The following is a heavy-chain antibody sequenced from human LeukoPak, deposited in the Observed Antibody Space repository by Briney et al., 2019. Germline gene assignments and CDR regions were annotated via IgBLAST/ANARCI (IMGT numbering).Heavy chain of an antibody. Sequence: SETLSLTCAVYGGSFSGYYWSWIRQPPGKGLEWIGEINHSGSTNYNPSLKSRATISVDTSKNQFSLKLSSVTAADTAVYYCARMYGREDYWGQGTLVTVSS. D-gene: IGHD4-17*01. CDR3: ARMYGREDY. CDR1: GGSFSGYY. J-gene: IGHJ4*02. V-gene: IGHV4-34*01. CDR2: INHSGST.